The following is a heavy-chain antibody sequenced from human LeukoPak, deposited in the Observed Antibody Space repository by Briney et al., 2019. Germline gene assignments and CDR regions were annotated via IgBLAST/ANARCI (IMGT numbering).Heavy chain of an antibody. CDR2: ISSSGSYI. CDR3: ARGAGTIFGEYYYYMDV. J-gene: IGHJ6*03. CDR1: GFTFTNYA. Sequence: GGSLRLSCAASGFTFTNYAMTWVRQAPGKGLEWVSSISSSGSYIYYADSVKGRFTISRDNAKNSLYLQMNSLRADDTAVYHCARGAGTIFGEYYYYMDVWGKGTAVTVSS. D-gene: IGHD3-3*01. V-gene: IGHV3-21*01.